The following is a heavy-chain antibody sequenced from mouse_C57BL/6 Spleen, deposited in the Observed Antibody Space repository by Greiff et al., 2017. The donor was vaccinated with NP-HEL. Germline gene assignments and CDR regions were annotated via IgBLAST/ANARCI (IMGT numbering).Heavy chain of an antibody. D-gene: IGHD4-1*01. CDR2: INPNNGGT. J-gene: IGHJ2*01. V-gene: IGHV1-22*01. CDR1: GYTFTDYN. CDR3: ARGAGTGPYYFDY. Sequence: EVKLMESGPELVKPGASVKMSCKASGYTFTDYNMHWVKQSHGKSLEWIGYINPNNGGTSYNQKFKGKATLTVNKSSSTAYMELRSLTSEDSAVYYCARGAGTGPYYFDYWGQGTTLTVSS.